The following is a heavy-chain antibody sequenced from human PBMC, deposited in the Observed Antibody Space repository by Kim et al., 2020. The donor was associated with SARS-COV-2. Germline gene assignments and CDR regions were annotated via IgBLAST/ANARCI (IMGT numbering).Heavy chain of an antibody. V-gene: IGHV4-39*07. Sequence: SETLSLTCTVSGGSISSSSYYWGWIRQPPGKGLEWIGSIYYSGSTYYNPSLKSRVTISVDTSKNQFSLKLSSVTAADTAVYYCARDRCGGDCYSSNWFDPWGQGTLVTVSS. CDR1: GGSISSSSYY. CDR3: ARDRCGGDCYSSNWFDP. J-gene: IGHJ5*02. D-gene: IGHD2-21*02. CDR2: IYYSGST.